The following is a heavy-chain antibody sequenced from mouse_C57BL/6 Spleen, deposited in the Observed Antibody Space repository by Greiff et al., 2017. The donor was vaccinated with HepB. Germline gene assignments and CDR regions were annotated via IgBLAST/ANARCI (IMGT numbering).Heavy chain of an antibody. CDR1: GYTFTSYW. CDR3: ARSMGRFAY. D-gene: IGHD4-1*01. CDR2: IHPNSGST. J-gene: IGHJ3*01. Sequence: VQLKQPGAELVKPGASVKLSCKASGYTFTSYWMHWVKQRPGQGLEWIGMIHPNSGSTNYNEKFKSKATLTVDKSSSTAYMQLSSLTSEDAAVYDCARSMGRFAYWGQGTLVTVSA. V-gene: IGHV1-64*01.